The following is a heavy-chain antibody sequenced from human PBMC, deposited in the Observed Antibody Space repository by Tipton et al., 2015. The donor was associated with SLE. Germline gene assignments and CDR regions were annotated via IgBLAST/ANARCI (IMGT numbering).Heavy chain of an antibody. V-gene: IGHV4-39*07. Sequence: TLSLTCSVSGGSFSATNYYWGWVRQPPGKGLEWIGSIYYTGSTYYNPSLNSRVTISVDTSKNEFSLKLNSVTAADTAVYYCVRGPRGSSGYPNWGQGTLVTVSS. CDR1: GGSFSATNYY. CDR2: IYYTGST. J-gene: IGHJ4*02. CDR3: VRGPRGSSGYPN. D-gene: IGHD3-22*01.